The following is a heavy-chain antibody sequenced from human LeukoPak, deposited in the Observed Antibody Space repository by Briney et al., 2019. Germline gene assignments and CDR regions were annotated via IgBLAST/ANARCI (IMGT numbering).Heavy chain of an antibody. J-gene: IGHJ3*02. CDR2: ISAYNGNT. CDR1: GYTFTSYG. V-gene: IGHV1-18*01. D-gene: IGHD3-22*01. Sequence: GASVKVSCRASGYTFTSYGISWVRQAPGQGLEWMGWISAYNGNTNYAQKLQGRVTMTTDTSTSTAYIELRSLRSDDTAVYYCARDYYDSSGYYRSDAFDIWGQGTMVTVSS. CDR3: ARDYYDSSGYYRSDAFDI.